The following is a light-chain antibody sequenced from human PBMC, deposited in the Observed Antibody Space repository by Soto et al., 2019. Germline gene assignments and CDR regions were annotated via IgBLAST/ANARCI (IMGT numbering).Light chain of an antibody. V-gene: IGLV2-11*01. CDR3: CSCAGDYTIYV. CDR2: DVT. Sequence: QSVLTQSRLLSGSPGLSVTISCTVTSSDVGGFIFFFWYQQHPCKAPKHMIYDVTKRPSGVPDRFSGSKSGDTASLTISGLQSDDEADYNCCSCAGDYTIYVFGTATKVTVL. CDR1: SSDVGGFIF. J-gene: IGLJ1*01.